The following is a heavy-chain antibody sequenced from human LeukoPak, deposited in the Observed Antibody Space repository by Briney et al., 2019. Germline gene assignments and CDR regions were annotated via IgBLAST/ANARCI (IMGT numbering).Heavy chain of an antibody. CDR3: ARNQAVASTHGAMDI. V-gene: IGHV4-28*01. CDR1: GYSISSSNW. CDR2: IYYSGSA. J-gene: IGHJ3*02. Sequence: SDTLSLTCAVSGYSISSSNWWGWFRQPPGKGLEWIVYIYYSGSAYYNTSLNRRTTMSVDTSKNQFSLKLSSVTAVDTAVYYCARNQAVASTHGAMDIWGQGTMVIVSS. D-gene: IGHD6-19*01.